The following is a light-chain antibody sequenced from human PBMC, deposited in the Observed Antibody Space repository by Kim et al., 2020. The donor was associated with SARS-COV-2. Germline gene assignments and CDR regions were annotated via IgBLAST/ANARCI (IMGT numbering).Light chain of an antibody. V-gene: IGKV3-15*01. CDR1: QRVAAN. CDR3: QQYTSWWT. J-gene: IGKJ1*01. Sequence: DIVLTQSPATLSVSPGETATLSCRASQRVAANLAWYQQKPGQAPRLLIYAASTRASGVPDRFTGSGSGTEFTLTISSLQSGDVAFYYCQQYTSWWTFGQGTKVDIK. CDR2: AAS.